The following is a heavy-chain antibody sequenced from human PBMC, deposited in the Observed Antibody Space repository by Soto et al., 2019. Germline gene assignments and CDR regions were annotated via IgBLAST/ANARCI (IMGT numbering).Heavy chain of an antibody. CDR3: ARSWEAAFDI. Sequence: GGSLRLSCAASGFSFSGYTMTWVRQAPGKGLEWVSAISGSGGSTYYADSVKGRFTISRDNSKNSLYLQMNSLRAEDTAVYYCARSWEAAFDIWGQGTMVTVSS. CDR2: ISGSGGST. CDR1: GFSFSGYT. J-gene: IGHJ3*02. V-gene: IGHV3-23*01. D-gene: IGHD1-26*01.